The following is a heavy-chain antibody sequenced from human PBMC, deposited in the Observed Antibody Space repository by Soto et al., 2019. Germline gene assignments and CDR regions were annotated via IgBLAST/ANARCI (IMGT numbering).Heavy chain of an antibody. Sequence: VQLVESGGGLVQPGGSLRLSCAASGFIFSSYWMSWVRQAPGKGLEWVANIKQDGTIKYFVESVKGRFTISRDNAKNSLYLQMNSLRAEDTAVYYCARKGLPDYWGQGTLVTVSS. CDR3: ARKGLPDY. J-gene: IGHJ4*02. CDR2: IKQDGTIK. V-gene: IGHV3-7*01. CDR1: GFIFSSYW.